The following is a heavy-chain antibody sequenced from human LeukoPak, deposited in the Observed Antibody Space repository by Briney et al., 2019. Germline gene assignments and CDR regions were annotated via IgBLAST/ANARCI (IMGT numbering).Heavy chain of an antibody. V-gene: IGHV4-4*07. CDR3: ARGGDYYGSGSYSVY. CDR2: IYTSGST. J-gene: IGHJ4*02. Sequence: PSETLSLTCTVSGGSISESSYYWSWIRQPAGKGLEWIGRIYTSGSTNYNPSLKSRVTMSVDTSKNQFSLKLSSVTAADTAVYYCARGGDYYGSGSYSVYWGQGTLVTVSS. D-gene: IGHD3-10*01. CDR1: GGSISESSYY.